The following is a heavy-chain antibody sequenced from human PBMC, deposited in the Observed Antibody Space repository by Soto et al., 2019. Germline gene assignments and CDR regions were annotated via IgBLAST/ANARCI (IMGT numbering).Heavy chain of an antibody. J-gene: IGHJ4*02. V-gene: IGHV4-31*01. CDR1: GGSISSGGYY. Sequence: QVQLQESGPGLVKPSQTLTLTCTVSGGSISSGGYYWSWIRQHPGKGLEWIGHISDSGNTYYNPSLKRLVTISVDTSKNHFSLNLSAVTAADTAVYYCARTTFYDIFTAYYSLFDYWGQGTLVTVSS. CDR3: ARTTFYDIFTAYYSLFDY. CDR2: ISDSGNT. D-gene: IGHD3-9*01.